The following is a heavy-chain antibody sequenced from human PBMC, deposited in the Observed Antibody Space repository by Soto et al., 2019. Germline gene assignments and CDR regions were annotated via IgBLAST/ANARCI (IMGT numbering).Heavy chain of an antibody. Sequence: QVQLVESGGGVVQPGRSLRLSCAASGFTFSSYGMHWVRQAPGKGLEWVAVISYDGSNKYYADSVKGRITISRDNSKNTLYLQMNSLRAEDTAVYYCAKGPLAAAGTVRYYDYWCQGPLVTVSS. CDR1: GFTFSSYG. V-gene: IGHV3-30*18. D-gene: IGHD6-13*01. CDR2: ISYDGSNK. CDR3: AKGPLAAAGTVRYYDY. J-gene: IGHJ4*02.